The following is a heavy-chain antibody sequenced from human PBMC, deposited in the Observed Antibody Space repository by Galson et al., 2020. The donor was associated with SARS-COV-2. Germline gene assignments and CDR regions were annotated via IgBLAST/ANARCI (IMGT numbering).Heavy chain of an antibody. D-gene: IGHD3-3*01. CDR3: ARGPFYDVWNGYSRDYHYGLDV. J-gene: IGHJ6*02. CDR1: GFNFNSYE. Sequence: GGSLRLSCAASGFNFNSYEMHWVRQAPGKGLECISHSSSSGSQVYYADSVKGRFTVSRDNAENSLFLQMTSLTAEDTAAYYCARGPFYDVWNGYSRDYHYGLDVWGQGTTVIVSS. V-gene: IGHV3-48*03. CDR2: SSSSGSQV.